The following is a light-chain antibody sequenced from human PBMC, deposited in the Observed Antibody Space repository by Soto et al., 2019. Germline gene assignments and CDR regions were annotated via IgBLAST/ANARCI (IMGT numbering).Light chain of an antibody. CDR3: QSYDSSLSTYV. J-gene: IGLJ1*01. CDR2: DDD. V-gene: IGLV1-40*01. Sequence: QSVLTQPPSVSGAPGQRVTISCTGNSTNIGAGYAVHWYQHLPLTAPKLLIYDDDNRPSGVSARFSGSKSGTSASLAITGLQADDEAYYFCQSYDSSLSTYVFGTGTKVTVL. CDR1: STNIGAGYA.